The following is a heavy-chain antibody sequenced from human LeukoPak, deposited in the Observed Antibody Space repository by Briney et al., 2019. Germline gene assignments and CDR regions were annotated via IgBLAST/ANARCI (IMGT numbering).Heavy chain of an antibody. Sequence: SETLSLTCTVSGGSISSGGHYWSWIRQHPEKGLEWIGYIHYSGSTYYNPSLKSRVTISVDTSKNQFSLKLSSVTAADTAVYYCARDRRTLHGGEVIVPFGMDVWGQGTTVTVSS. CDR1: GGSISSGGHY. V-gene: IGHV4-31*03. CDR2: IHYSGST. CDR3: ARDRRTLHGGEVIVPFGMDV. D-gene: IGHD3-16*02. J-gene: IGHJ6*02.